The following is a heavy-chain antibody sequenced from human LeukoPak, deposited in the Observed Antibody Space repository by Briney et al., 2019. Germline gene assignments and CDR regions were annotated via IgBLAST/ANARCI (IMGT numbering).Heavy chain of an antibody. CDR2: INAGNGNT. CDR1: GYTFTSYA. Sequence: ASVKVSCKASGYTFTSYAMHWVRQAPGQRLEWMGWINAGNGNTKYSQKFQGRVTITRDTSASTAYMELSSLRSEDTAVYYCARDPDWVQLERPGFDYWGQGTLVTVSS. V-gene: IGHV1-3*01. CDR3: ARDPDWVQLERPGFDY. J-gene: IGHJ4*02. D-gene: IGHD1-1*01.